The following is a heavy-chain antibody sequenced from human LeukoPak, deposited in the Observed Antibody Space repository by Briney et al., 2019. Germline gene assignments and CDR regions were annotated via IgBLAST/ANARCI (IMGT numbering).Heavy chain of an antibody. CDR1: GFTFSTYG. J-gene: IGHJ4*02. CDR3: AKARYSGSYSYYFDY. V-gene: IGHV3-23*01. Sequence: GGSLRLSCAASGFTFSTYGMHWVRQAPGKGLEWVSAISGSGGSTYYADSVKGRFTISRDNSKNTLYLQMNSLRAEDTAVYYCAKARYSGSYSYYFDYWGQGTLVTVSS. D-gene: IGHD1-26*01. CDR2: ISGSGGST.